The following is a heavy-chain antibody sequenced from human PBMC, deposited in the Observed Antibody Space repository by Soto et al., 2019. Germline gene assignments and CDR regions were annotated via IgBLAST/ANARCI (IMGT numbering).Heavy chain of an antibody. Sequence: EVQLVESGGGLVQPGRSLRLSCAASGFSFDGYAMTWVRQPPGKGLEWVSGISWNSGNIDYADSVKGRFNISRDNAKNSLYLQMNCLRAEDTALYYCVKASTYSSSQGWFDPWGQGTMVTVSS. CDR2: ISWNSGNI. CDR1: GFSFDGYA. J-gene: IGHJ5*02. CDR3: VKASTYSSSQGWFDP. D-gene: IGHD6-6*01. V-gene: IGHV3-9*01.